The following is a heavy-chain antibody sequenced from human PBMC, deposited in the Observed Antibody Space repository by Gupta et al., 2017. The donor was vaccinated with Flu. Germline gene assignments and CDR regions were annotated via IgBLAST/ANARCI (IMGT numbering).Heavy chain of an antibody. CDR3: ARVPEYYADSSGYYFDS. CDR1: GGSISGHH. CDR2: IYYIGNT. J-gene: IGHJ4*02. Sequence: QVQLHESGPGLVRPSETVSLTCAVSGGSISGHHWRWIRQPPGKKLEWIGYIYYIGNTNYNPSLKSRVSMSVDVSKNQLSLMLSSVTAADTAVYFCARVPEYYADSSGYYFDSWGQGTLVTVSS. D-gene: IGHD3-22*01. V-gene: IGHV4-59*11.